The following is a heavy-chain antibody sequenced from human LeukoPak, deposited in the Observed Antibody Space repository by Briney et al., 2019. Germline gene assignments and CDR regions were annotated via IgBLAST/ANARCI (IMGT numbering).Heavy chain of an antibody. D-gene: IGHD2-2*01. V-gene: IGHV3-23*01. J-gene: IGHJ4*02. CDR1: GFTFSSYA. CDR2: ISGPGDTT. Sequence: GGSLRLSCATSGFTFSSYAMSWVRQAPGKGLEWVSGISGPGDTTYYAESVKGRFTISRDNSKSTLFLQMNSLRADDTAVYYCAKQRSEVPTAAANYWGRGTLVTVSS. CDR3: AKQRSEVPTAAANY.